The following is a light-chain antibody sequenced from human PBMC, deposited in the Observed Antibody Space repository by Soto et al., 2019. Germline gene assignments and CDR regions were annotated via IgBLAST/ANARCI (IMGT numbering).Light chain of an antibody. V-gene: IGKV3-20*01. Sequence: EIVLTQSPDILSLSPGERATLSCRASQSVSSSYLAWYQQTPGQAPRLLIYGASNRATGIPDRFSGSGSGTDFTLTISRLEPEDFAVYYCQQYGSSPITFGQGTRLEIK. CDR2: GAS. CDR1: QSVSSSY. J-gene: IGKJ5*01. CDR3: QQYGSSPIT.